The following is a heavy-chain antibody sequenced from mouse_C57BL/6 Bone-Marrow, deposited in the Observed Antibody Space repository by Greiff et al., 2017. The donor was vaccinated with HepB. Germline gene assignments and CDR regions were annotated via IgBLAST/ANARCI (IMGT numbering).Heavy chain of an antibody. CDR2: IYPRSGNT. CDR1: GYTFTSYG. Sequence: VQLQQSGAELARPGASVKLSCKASGYTFTSYGISWVKQRTGQGLEWIGEIYPRSGNTYYNEKFKGKATLTADKSSSTAYMELRSLTSEDSAVYFCARWGLRPWFAYWGQVTLVTVSA. V-gene: IGHV1-81*01. J-gene: IGHJ3*01. CDR3: ARWGLRPWFAY. D-gene: IGHD2-2*01.